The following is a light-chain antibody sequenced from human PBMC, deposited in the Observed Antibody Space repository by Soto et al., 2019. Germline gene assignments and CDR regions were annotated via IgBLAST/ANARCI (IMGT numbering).Light chain of an antibody. Sequence: DIVMTQSPLSLPVSPGEPASISCRSSQSLLRSSGYTHLHWYLQKPGQSPQLLIYLVSNRASGVPDRFSGSGSGTDFTLKISRVETEDVGIYYCMQALQTPVTFGGGTRVEIK. CDR1: QSLLRSSGYTH. J-gene: IGKJ4*01. V-gene: IGKV2-28*01. CDR2: LVS. CDR3: MQALQTPVT.